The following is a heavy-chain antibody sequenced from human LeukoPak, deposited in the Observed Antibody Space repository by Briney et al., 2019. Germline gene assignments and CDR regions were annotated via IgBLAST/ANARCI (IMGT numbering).Heavy chain of an antibody. CDR1: GGSISSYY. V-gene: IGHV4-59*12. Sequence: SETLSLTCTVSGGSISSYYWSWIRQPPGKGLEWIGYIYYSGSTNYNPSLKSRVTISVDTSKNQFSLKLSSVTAADTAVYYCARDGYCSSTSCPRGGFNPWGQGTLVTVSS. J-gene: IGHJ5*02. CDR2: IYYSGST. D-gene: IGHD2-2*01. CDR3: ARDGYCSSTSCPRGGFNP.